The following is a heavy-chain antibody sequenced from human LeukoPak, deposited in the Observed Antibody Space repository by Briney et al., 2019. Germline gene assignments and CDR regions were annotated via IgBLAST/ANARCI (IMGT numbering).Heavy chain of an antibody. CDR1: GFTFTTYS. CDR3: ARGLPTIVGATGAFDI. D-gene: IGHD1-26*01. CDR2: ISSGSSAI. V-gene: IGHV3-21*01. J-gene: IGHJ3*02. Sequence: GGSLRLSCEASGFTFTTYSMTWVRQAPGKGLEWVSIISSGSSAIFSADALKGRFTISRDNSKNTLYLQMNSLRTEGTAVYYCARGLPTIVGATGAFDIWGQGTMVTVSS.